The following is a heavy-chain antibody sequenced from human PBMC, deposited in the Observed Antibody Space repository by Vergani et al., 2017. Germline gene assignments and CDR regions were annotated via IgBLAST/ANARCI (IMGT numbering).Heavy chain of an antibody. CDR1: GFTFSSYA. CDR2: ISGSGGST. D-gene: IGHD2-21*01. V-gene: IGHV3-23*01. Sequence: EVQLLESGGGLVQPGGSLRLSCAASGFTFSSYAMSWVRQAPGKGLEWVSAISGSGGSTYYADSVKGRFTISRDNSKNTLYLQMNSLRAEDTAVYYCARASHCINCYSEGPNGPGYYYMDVWGKGTTVTVSS. CDR3: ARASHCINCYSEGPNGPGYYYMDV. J-gene: IGHJ6*03.